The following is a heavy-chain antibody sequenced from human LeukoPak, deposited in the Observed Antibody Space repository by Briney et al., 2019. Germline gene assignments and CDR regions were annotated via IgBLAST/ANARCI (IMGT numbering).Heavy chain of an antibody. Sequence: GASVRVSCKASGYTSTGYYIFWVRQAPGQGLEWMGWINPNSGGTNYAQKFQGRVTMTRDTSISTACMELSRLRSDDTAVFYCARGHHYFVSGSYYNFWGQGTLVTVSS. CDR1: GYTSTGYY. J-gene: IGHJ4*02. D-gene: IGHD3-10*01. CDR3: ARGHHYFVSGSYYNF. CDR2: INPNSGGT. V-gene: IGHV1-2*02.